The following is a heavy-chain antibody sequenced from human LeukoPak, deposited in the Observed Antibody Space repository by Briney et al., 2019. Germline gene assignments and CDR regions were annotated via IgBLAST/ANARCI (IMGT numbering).Heavy chain of an antibody. Sequence: PSENLSLTCTVSGGSISSSSYYWGWIRQPPGKGLEWIGSIYYSGSTYYNPSLKSRVTISVDTSKNQFSLKLSSVTAADTAVYYCARDKGYGSGSYEDYWGQGTLVTVSS. V-gene: IGHV4-39*07. CDR3: ARDKGYGSGSYEDY. CDR2: IYYSGST. D-gene: IGHD3-10*01. J-gene: IGHJ4*02. CDR1: GGSISSSSYY.